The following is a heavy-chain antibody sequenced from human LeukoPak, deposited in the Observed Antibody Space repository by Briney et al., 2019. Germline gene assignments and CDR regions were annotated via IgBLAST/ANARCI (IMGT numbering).Heavy chain of an antibody. J-gene: IGHJ4*02. V-gene: IGHV3-74*01. CDR1: GFTFSSSW. Sequence: NPGGSLRLSCAASGFTFSSSWMHWVRQVPGKGLVWVSRVKGDETTTGYADSVKGRFTISRDNAKNTLYLQMHSLRVEDTAVYYCAKTQYYYDSSGSIWGQGTLVTVSS. CDR3: AKTQYYYDSSGSI. D-gene: IGHD3-22*01. CDR2: VKGDETTT.